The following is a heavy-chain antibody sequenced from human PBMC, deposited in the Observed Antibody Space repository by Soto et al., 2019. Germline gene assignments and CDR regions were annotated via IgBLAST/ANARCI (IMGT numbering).Heavy chain of an antibody. CDR1: GFTFSSYW. D-gene: IGHD2-21*02. V-gene: IGHV3-7*01. CDR3: ASSRSTAVIDY. J-gene: IGHJ4*02. CDR2: IKQDGSEK. Sequence: PGGSLRLSCAASGFTFSSYWMSWVRQAPGKGLEWVANIKQDGSEKYYVDSVKGRFTISRDNAKNSPYLQMNSLRAEDTAVYYCASSRSTAVIDYWGQGTLVTVSS.